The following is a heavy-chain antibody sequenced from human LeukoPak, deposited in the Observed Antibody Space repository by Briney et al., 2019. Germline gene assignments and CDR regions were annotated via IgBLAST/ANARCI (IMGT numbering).Heavy chain of an antibody. D-gene: IGHD3-10*01. CDR1: GGSISSYY. J-gene: IGHJ4*02. Sequence: TSETLSLTCTVSGGSISSYYWDWIRQPAGKGLEWIGRIYSSGDTNYNPFLKSRVTMSVDTSKNQFSLRLSSLTAADTAVYYCARDVGSGGGTFPTYHFDFWGQGTLVTVSS. V-gene: IGHV4-4*07. CDR3: ARDVGSGGGTFPTYHFDF. CDR2: IYSSGDT.